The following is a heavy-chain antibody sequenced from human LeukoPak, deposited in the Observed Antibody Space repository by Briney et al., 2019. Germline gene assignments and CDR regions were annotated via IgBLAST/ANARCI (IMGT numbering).Heavy chain of an antibody. V-gene: IGHV3-23*01. Sequence: GGSLRLSCAASGFTLSAYTMSWVRQPPGKGLEWVSTIFSGGSTYYVDSVKGRFTISRDLSKNTVYLQINSLRAEDTAIYFCARDNVPDGRWEVDLWGQGTPVTVSS. CDR1: GFTLSAYT. CDR2: IFSGGST. D-gene: IGHD1-26*01. CDR3: ARDNVPDGRWEVDL. J-gene: IGHJ5*02.